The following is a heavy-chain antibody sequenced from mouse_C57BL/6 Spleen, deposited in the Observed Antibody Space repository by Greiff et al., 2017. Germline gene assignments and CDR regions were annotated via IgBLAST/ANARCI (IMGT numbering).Heavy chain of an antibody. V-gene: IGHV5-17*01. CDR2: IISGSSTN. CDR1: GFTFTDYG. J-gene: IGHJ3*01. Sequence: EVQLMQSGAGIVKPGGSLKLSCAASGFTFTDYGMRWVRQAPEEGLEWVAYIISGSSTNYYADTVKGRFSITRDKAKNNLFLQMTSLRSEDTAMYYCARARDGGFAYWGQGTLVTVSA. CDR3: ARARDGGFAY.